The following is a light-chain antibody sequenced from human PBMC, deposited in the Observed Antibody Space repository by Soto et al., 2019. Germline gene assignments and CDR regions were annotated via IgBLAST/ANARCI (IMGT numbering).Light chain of an antibody. CDR2: DAS. CDR3: LQDINYPWT. CDR1: QRIDRY. J-gene: IGKJ1*01. V-gene: IGKV1-5*01. Sequence: DIQLTQSPSTLSASVGDRVTITCRASQRIDRYLAWYQQKPGKAPKLLVYDASTLEGGVPSRFSGSGSATEFILAISSLQPEDSATYYCLQDINYPWTVGQGTKVDSK.